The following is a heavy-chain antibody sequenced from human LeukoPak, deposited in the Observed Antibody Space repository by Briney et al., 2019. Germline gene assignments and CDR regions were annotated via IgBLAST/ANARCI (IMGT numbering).Heavy chain of an antibody. CDR3: AAERYGGISDCCNFEI. D-gene: IGHD4-23*01. CDR1: GGFINSGNYY. CDR2: IYYSGST. Sequence: SETLSLTCTVSGGFINSGNYYWSWIRQPPGNGLEWIGYIYYSGSTNYNPSLKSRVTISVDTSKNQFSLKLSSVTAADTAVYYCAAERYGGISDCCNFEIWGQGTMVTVSS. J-gene: IGHJ3*02. V-gene: IGHV4-61*01.